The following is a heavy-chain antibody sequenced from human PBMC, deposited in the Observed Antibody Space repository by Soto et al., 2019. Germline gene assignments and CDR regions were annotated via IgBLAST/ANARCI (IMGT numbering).Heavy chain of an antibody. CDR2: ISYDGSNK. J-gene: IGHJ4*02. CDR3: ARDLSGSGY. D-gene: IGHD3-10*01. CDR1: GFAFSSYA. V-gene: IGHV3-30-3*01. Sequence: QVQLVESGGGVVQPGRSLRLSCAASGFAFSSYAMHWVRQAPGKGLEWVAVISYDGSNKYYADSVKGRFTISRDNSKIALYLQMTSVRAEDTAVYYCARDLSGSGYWGQGTLVTVSS.